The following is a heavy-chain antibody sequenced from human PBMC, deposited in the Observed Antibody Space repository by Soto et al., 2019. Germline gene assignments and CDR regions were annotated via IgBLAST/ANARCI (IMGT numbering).Heavy chain of an antibody. J-gene: IGHJ5*02. CDR3: ARVSSDWFDP. CDR1: GDALNIGGYY. CDR2: IYYSGIT. Sequence: QVQLQESGPGLVKASQTLTLTCSVSGDALNIGGYYWSWIRHLPGKGLEWIGYIYYSGITYYNPSLKSRVTISGDMSKNQFSLKLTSLTAADTAVYYCARVSSDWFDPWGQGMLVNVSS. V-gene: IGHV4-31*03.